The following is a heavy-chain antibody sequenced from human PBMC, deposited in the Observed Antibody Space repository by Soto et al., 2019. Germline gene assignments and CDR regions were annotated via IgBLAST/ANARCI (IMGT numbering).Heavy chain of an antibody. Sequence: EVQLVESGGGLVQPGGSLRLSCAASGLSFDDYAMHWVRQAPGKGLEWVSGINWNSGGIAYADSVKGRFTISRDNAKNSLYLRMNSLRPEDTALYYCAKRSIVVVEAPIDCWGQGTLVIVSS. CDR2: INWNSGGI. CDR3: AKRSIVVVEAPIDC. V-gene: IGHV3-9*01. CDR1: GLSFDDYA. D-gene: IGHD2-2*01. J-gene: IGHJ4*02.